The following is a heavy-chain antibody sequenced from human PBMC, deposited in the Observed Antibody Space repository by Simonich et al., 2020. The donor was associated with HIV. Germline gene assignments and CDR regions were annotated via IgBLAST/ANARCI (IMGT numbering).Heavy chain of an antibody. J-gene: IGHJ4*02. CDR2: IYSGGSK. D-gene: IGHD6-19*01. CDR1: GFTVSSNY. V-gene: IGHV3-53*01. CDR3: ARATAVAGRGGYFDY. Sequence: EVQLVESGGGLIQPGGSLRLSCAASGFTVSSNYMSWVRQAPGKGLEWVSVIYSGGSKYYADPVKGRFTISRDNSKNTLYLQINSLRAEDTAVYYCARATAVAGRGGYFDYWGQGTLVTVSS.